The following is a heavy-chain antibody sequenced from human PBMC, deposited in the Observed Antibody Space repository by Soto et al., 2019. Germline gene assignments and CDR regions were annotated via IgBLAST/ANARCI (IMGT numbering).Heavy chain of an antibody. J-gene: IGHJ4*02. V-gene: IGHV3-9*01. D-gene: IGHD2-2*01. CDR1: GFTFDDYA. CDR2: ISWNSGSI. Sequence: EVQLVESGGGLVQPGRSLRLSCAASGFTFDDYAMHWVRQAPGKGLEWVSGISWNSGSIGYADSVKSRFTISRDNAKNSLYLQMNSLRVEDTAVYYCARVYCSTTTCHVQAFDSWGQGTLVTVSS. CDR3: ARVYCSTTTCHVQAFDS.